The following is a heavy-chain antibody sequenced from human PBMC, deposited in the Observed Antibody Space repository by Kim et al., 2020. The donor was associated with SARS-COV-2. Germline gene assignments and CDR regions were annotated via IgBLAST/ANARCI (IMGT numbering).Heavy chain of an antibody. CDR1: GLTLTSYF. Sequence: ASVKVSCKASGLTLTSYFMHWVRQAPGQGLEWMGLITPRGDITNYAHKFRGRVTMSRDTSTNIVYMELNSLRSDNAAVYYCVREGDGYKFFDYWGQGTLV. CDR2: ITPRGDIT. CDR3: VREGDGYKFFDY. V-gene: IGHV1-46*01. D-gene: IGHD5-12*01. J-gene: IGHJ4*02.